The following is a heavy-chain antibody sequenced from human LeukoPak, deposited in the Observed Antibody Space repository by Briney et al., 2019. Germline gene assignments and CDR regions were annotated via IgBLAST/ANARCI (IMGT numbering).Heavy chain of an antibody. CDR2: IRFDGSEK. CDR1: GFSFSSYR. CDR3: ALGNNYGYYYFDF. Sequence: PGESLRLNCVASGFSFSSYRMHWLPRAQGMGVEWLTIIRFDGSEKYYAESVKGRFTISRDYSKNTLFLQMSSLRPEDTAVYYCALGNNYGYYYFDFWGQGAPVTVSS. V-gene: IGHV3-30*02. J-gene: IGHJ4*02. D-gene: IGHD3-3*01.